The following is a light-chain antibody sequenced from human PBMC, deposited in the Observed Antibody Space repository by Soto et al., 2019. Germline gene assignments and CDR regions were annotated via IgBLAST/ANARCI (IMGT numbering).Light chain of an antibody. Sequence: DIRMTQSPSSLSSSLGDRVTITFRASQDISSWLAWYQQKPGKAPKIMIYAASSLQGGVPSRFSGSGSGTEFTLTISSLQPEDFATYYCQQASSFPPTFGQGTRLEI. V-gene: IGKV1-12*01. CDR1: QDISSW. CDR2: AAS. CDR3: QQASSFPPT. J-gene: IGKJ5*01.